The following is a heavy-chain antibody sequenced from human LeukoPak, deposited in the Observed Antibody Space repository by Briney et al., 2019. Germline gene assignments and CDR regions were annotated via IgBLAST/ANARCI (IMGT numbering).Heavy chain of an antibody. Sequence: KPSETLSLTCTVSGGSISSFYWSWIRQPPEKGLEWIAYISYTGITNYNPSLKSRVTISVDTSKNQSSLKLSSVTAADTAVYYCARDMGRYGSGTFDYWGQGTLVTVSS. V-gene: IGHV4-59*01. CDR2: ISYTGIT. CDR1: GGSISSFY. J-gene: IGHJ4*02. D-gene: IGHD3-10*01. CDR3: ARDMGRYGSGTFDY.